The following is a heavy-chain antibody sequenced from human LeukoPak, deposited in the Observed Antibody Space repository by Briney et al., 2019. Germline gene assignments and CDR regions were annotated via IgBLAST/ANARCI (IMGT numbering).Heavy chain of an antibody. V-gene: IGHV4-59*01. D-gene: IGHD1-26*01. Sequence: PSETLSLTCTVSAGSISSYYWNWIRQPPGKGLEWIGYIYYSGITNCNPSLKSRVTISVGTSKSQFSLTLTSVTAADTALYYCARAGRWEGRPHAFDIWGQGTMVTVSS. CDR3: ARAGRWEGRPHAFDI. J-gene: IGHJ3*02. CDR1: AGSISSYY. CDR2: IYYSGIT.